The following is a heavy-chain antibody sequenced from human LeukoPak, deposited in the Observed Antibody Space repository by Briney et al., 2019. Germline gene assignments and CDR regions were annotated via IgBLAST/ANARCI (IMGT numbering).Heavy chain of an antibody. Sequence: SETLSLTCTISGDSISTYYRSWIRQSPGKGLEWIGDVNLSGSTNYNPSLNYNPSLKSRVSISIDTSKNQFSLKLSSVTAADTAVYYCARGVWLARDYWGQGTLDTVSS. V-gene: IGHV4-59*01. D-gene: IGHD6-19*01. CDR2: VNLSGST. CDR1: GDSISTYY. CDR3: ARGVWLARDY. J-gene: IGHJ4*02.